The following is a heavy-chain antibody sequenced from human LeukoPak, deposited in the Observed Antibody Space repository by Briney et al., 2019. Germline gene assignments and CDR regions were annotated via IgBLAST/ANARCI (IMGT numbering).Heavy chain of an antibody. CDR2: ISPSGGST. J-gene: IGHJ3*02. CDR3: ARGGSPPHAFDI. CDR1: GYTFTSNY. D-gene: IGHD3-16*01. Sequence: ASVKVSCKAFGYTFTSNYMHWVRQAPGQGPEWMGVISPSGGSTTYAQKFQGRVTLTRDMSTSTAYMELRSLRSDDTAVYYCARGGSPPHAFDIWGQGTMVTVSS. V-gene: IGHV1-46*01.